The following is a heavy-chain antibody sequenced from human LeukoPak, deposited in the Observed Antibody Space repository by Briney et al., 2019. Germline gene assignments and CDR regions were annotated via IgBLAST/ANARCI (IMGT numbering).Heavy chain of an antibody. CDR2: INPNSGDT. J-gene: IGHJ4*02. CDR3: ARRYCTNGVCYHSVDY. V-gene: IGHV1-2*06. D-gene: IGHD2-8*01. Sequence: GASVKVSCKASGYTFTGYHMHWVRQAPGQGLEWMGRINPNSGDTNNAQKFQGSVTMTRDTSISTAYMELSSLRSEDTAVYYCARRYCTNGVCYHSVDYWGQGTLVTVSS. CDR1: GYTFTGYH.